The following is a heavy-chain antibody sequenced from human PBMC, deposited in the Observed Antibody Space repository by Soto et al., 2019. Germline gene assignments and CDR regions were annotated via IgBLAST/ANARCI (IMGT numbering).Heavy chain of an antibody. J-gene: IGHJ2*01. Sequence: EWVSYISSSGSTIYYADSVKGRFTISRDNAKNSLYLQMNSLRAEDTAAYYGLSERYGDKRDLHSFPTRRSSDL. V-gene: IGHV3-48*03. D-gene: IGHD1-1*01. CDR2: ISSSGSTI. CDR3: LSERYGDKRDLHSFPTRRSSDL.